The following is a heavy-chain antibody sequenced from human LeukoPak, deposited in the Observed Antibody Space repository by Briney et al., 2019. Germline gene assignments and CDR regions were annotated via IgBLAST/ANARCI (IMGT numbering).Heavy chain of an antibody. CDR3: AELGITMIGGV. Sequence: GGSLRLPCAASGFTFSNAWMSWVRQAPGKGLEWVSYISSSGSTIYYADSVKGRFTISRDNAKNSLYLQMNSLRAEDTAVYYCAELGITMIGGVWGKGTTVTISS. D-gene: IGHD3-10*02. J-gene: IGHJ6*04. CDR1: GFTFSNAW. V-gene: IGHV3-11*04. CDR2: ISSSGSTI.